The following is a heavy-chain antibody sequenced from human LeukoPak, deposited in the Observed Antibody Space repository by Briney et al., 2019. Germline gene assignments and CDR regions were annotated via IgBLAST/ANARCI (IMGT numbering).Heavy chain of an antibody. CDR1: GYTFTSYG. D-gene: IGHD6-13*01. CDR2: ISAYNGNT. CDR3: ARVFQQLAPFDY. Sequence: ASVKVSCKASGYTFTSYGISWVRQAPGQELGWMGWISAYNGNTNYAQKLQGRVTMTTDTSTSTAYMELRSLRSDDTAVYYCARVFQQLAPFDYWGQGTLVTVSS. V-gene: IGHV1-18*01. J-gene: IGHJ4*02.